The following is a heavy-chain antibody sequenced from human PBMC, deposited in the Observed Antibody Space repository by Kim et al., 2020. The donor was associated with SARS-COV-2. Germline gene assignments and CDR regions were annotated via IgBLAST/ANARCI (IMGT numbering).Heavy chain of an antibody. J-gene: IGHJ3*02. V-gene: IGHV3-30-3*02. D-gene: IGHD1-26*01. CDR3: AKSRGGNYLDAFDI. CDR1: GFTFSTYA. Sequence: GGSLRLSCAASGFTFSTYAIHWVRQAPGKGLEWVAVISYDGSNKYYADSVKGRFTISRDNSKNTLFLQMNSLRAEDTAVYYCAKSRGGNYLDAFDIWGPGTMVTVSS. CDR2: ISYDGSNK.